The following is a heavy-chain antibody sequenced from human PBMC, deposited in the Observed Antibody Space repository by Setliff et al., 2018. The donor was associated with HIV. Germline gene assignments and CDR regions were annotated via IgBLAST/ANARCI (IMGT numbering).Heavy chain of an antibody. J-gene: IGHJ6*03. CDR2: IYYSGST. Sequence: PSETLSLTCTVSGDFIGSSSYYWAWIRQPPGKGLEWIGNIYYSGSTYYNPSIKTLVTISVDGTKNQFSLKLSSVTAADTAMYYCESHGARYYYYYMDVWGKGTTVTVSS. V-gene: IGHV4-39*01. CDR3: ESHGARYYYYYMDV. D-gene: IGHD3-16*01. CDR1: GDFIGSSSYY.